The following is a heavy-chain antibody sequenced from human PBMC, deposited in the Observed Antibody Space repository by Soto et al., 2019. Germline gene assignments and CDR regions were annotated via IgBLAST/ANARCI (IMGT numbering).Heavy chain of an antibody. CDR2: ITPIFGTA. CDR3: ARAGRGYCSGGSCYGAFDI. J-gene: IGHJ3*02. V-gene: IGHV1-69*12. CDR1: GGTFSSYA. D-gene: IGHD2-15*01. Sequence: QVQLVQSGAEVKKPGSSVKVSCKASGGTFSSYAISWVRQAPGQGLEWMGGITPIFGTANYAQKFQGRVTITADESTSTAYMELSSLRSEDTAVYDCARAGRGYCSGGSCYGAFDIWGQGTMVTVSS.